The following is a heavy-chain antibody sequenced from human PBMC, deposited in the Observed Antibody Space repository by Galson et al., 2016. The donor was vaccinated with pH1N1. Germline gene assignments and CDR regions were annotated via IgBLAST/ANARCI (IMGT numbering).Heavy chain of an antibody. CDR2: IYQSGNT. J-gene: IGHJ4*02. CDR3: ARHPRYYDSSGYYFDY. D-gene: IGHD3-22*01. V-gene: IGHV4-38-2*01. Sequence: SETLSLTCAVSGYSVTSGYYWGWIRQSPGKGLEWIGSIYQSGNTYVNPSLRSRVTISVDTSKNQFSLKVKSVTAADTAVYYCARHPRYYDSSGYYFDYWGQGILVTVSS. CDR1: GYSVTSGYY.